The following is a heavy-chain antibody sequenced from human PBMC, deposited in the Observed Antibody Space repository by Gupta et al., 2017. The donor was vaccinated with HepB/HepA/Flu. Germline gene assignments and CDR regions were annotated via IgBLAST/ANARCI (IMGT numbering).Heavy chain of an antibody. CDR2: INPNSGGT. Sequence: QVQLVQSGAEVQKPGASVKVSCKASGYTFTGYYMHWVRQAPGQGLEWMGWINPNSGGTNYAQKFQGRVTMTRDTSISTAYMELSRLRSDDTAVYYCARDMEPIVGATVRDWFDPWGQGTLVTVSS. V-gene: IGHV1-2*02. D-gene: IGHD1-26*01. CDR3: ARDMEPIVGATVRDWFDP. CDR1: GYTFTGYY. J-gene: IGHJ5*02.